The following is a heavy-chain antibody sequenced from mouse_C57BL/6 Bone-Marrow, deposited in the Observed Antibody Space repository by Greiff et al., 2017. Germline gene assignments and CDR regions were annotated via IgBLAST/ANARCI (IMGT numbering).Heavy chain of an antibody. V-gene: IGHV5-4*01. CDR1: GFTFSSYA. J-gene: IGHJ4*01. Sequence: DVMLVESGGGLVKPGGSLKLSCAASGFTFSSYAMSWVRQTPEKRLEWVATISDGGSYTYYPDNVKGRFTIARDNAKNDLYLQMSHLKSEDTAMYYCARDWRGDYDDMDYWGQGTSVTVSS. CDR2: ISDGGSYT. CDR3: ARDWRGDYDDMDY.